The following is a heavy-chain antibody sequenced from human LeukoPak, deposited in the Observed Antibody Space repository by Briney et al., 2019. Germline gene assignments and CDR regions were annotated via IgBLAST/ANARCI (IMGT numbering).Heavy chain of an antibody. Sequence: PGGSLRLSCAGSGFTFTSYWMAWVRQAPGKGLEWVADIKADGGDQQYVASVRGRFAISTDNANKVLYLQMNSLRAEDTAVYYCARDTSTATSTWGAFDVWGQGIMVTVSS. CDR3: ARDTSTATSTWGAFDV. CDR1: GFTFTSYW. CDR2: IKADGGDQ. D-gene: IGHD6-13*01. V-gene: IGHV3-7*01. J-gene: IGHJ3*01.